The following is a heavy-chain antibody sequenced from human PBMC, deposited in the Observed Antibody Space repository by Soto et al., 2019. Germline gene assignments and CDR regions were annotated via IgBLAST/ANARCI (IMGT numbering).Heavy chain of an antibody. Sequence: SVKVSCKASGGTFSSYAISWVRQAPGQGLEWMGGIIPIFGTANYAQKFQGRVTITADKSTSTAYMELSSLRSEDTAVYYCARGYKSSSSNYYYYGMDVWGQGTTVTVS. CDR1: GGTFSSYA. CDR2: IIPIFGTA. V-gene: IGHV1-69*06. J-gene: IGHJ6*02. D-gene: IGHD6-6*01. CDR3: ARGYKSSSSNYYYYGMDV.